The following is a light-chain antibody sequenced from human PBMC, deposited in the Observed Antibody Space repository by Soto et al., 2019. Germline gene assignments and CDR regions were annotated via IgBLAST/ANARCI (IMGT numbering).Light chain of an antibody. CDR1: QSVSTN. CDR3: QQYNNWPPYT. V-gene: IGKV3-15*01. J-gene: IGKJ2*01. CDR2: GAS. Sequence: EIVMTQSPATLSVSPGDRATLSCRASQSVSTNLAWHQQRPGQAPRLLIYGASTRATGNPDRLSGSGSGTEFTLPISSLESEDFAVYYCQQYNNWPPYTFGQGTKVDIK.